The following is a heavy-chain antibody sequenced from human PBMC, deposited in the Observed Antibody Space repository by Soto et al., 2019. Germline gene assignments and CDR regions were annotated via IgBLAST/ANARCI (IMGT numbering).Heavy chain of an antibody. D-gene: IGHD6-19*01. CDR1: GFTFDDYA. Sequence: PGGSLRLSCAASGFTFDDYAMHWVRQAPGKGLEWVSGISWNSGSIGYADSVKGRFTISRDNAKNSLYLQMNSLRAEDTALYYCAKAALQSYYYYSYGMDVWGQGTTVTVSS. V-gene: IGHV3-9*01. CDR2: ISWNSGSI. CDR3: AKAALQSYYYYSYGMDV. J-gene: IGHJ6*02.